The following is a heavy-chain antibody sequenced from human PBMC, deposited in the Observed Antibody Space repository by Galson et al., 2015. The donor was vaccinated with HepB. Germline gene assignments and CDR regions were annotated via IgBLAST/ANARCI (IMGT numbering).Heavy chain of an antibody. Sequence: SLRLSCAASGFTFSRHAFHWVRQAPGKGLEWVALISHDEKNKYYADSVRGRFSISRDNSRDTVYLQVNSLRDEDTAVYYCARHSYYDYSMDVWGHGATVTVSS. V-gene: IGHV3-30*04. CDR1: GFTFSRHA. CDR2: ISHDEKNK. J-gene: IGHJ6*02. CDR3: ARHSYYDYSMDV.